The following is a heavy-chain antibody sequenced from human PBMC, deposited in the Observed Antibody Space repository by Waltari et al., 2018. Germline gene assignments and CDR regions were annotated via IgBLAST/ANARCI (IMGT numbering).Heavy chain of an antibody. CDR3: ARDVRIAARPGFDY. J-gene: IGHJ4*02. Sequence: QVQLVQSGAEVKKPGASVKVSCKASGYTFTSYYMHWVRQAPGQGLEWRGITDSRGGSTSYEQNFQGRVTMTRDTSTSTVYMELSSLRSEDTAVYYCARDVRIAARPGFDYWGQGTLVTVSS. D-gene: IGHD6-6*01. V-gene: IGHV1-46*03. CDR1: GYTFTSYY. CDR2: TDSRGGST.